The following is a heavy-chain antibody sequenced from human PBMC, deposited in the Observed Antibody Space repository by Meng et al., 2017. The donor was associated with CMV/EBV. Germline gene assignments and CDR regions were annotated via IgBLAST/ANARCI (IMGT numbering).Heavy chain of an antibody. CDR1: GFTFSSYA. J-gene: IGHJ6*02. D-gene: IGHD5-18*01. CDR3: ARDAGYSGKYYYGMDV. CDR2: ISYDGSNK. Sequence: GESLKISCAASGFTFSSYAMHWVRQAPGKGLEWVAVISYDGSNKYYADSVKGRFTISRDNSKNTLYLQMNSLRAEDTVVYYCARDAGYSGKYYYGMDVWGQGTTVTVSS. V-gene: IGHV3-30-3*01.